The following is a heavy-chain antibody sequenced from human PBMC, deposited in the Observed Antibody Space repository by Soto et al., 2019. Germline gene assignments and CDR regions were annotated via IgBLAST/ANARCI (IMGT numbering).Heavy chain of an antibody. CDR1: GGSISSGNYY. V-gene: IGHV4-30-4*01. Sequence: SETPSLTCTVSGGSISSGNYYWSWIRQPPGKGLEWIGFISYSGSTYYSTSLKSRVTISVDTSKSQFSLNLSFVTAADTSVYYCATMGTPATGLYFFDYWGQGSLVTVSS. CDR3: ATMGTPATGLYFFDY. CDR2: ISYSGST. J-gene: IGHJ4*02. D-gene: IGHD2-15*01.